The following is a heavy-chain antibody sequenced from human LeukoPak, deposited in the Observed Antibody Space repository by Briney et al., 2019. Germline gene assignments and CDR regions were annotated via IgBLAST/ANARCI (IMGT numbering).Heavy chain of an antibody. V-gene: IGHV3-30*02. D-gene: IGHD6-6*01. J-gene: IGHJ4*02. CDR1: GLTCSNCA. CDR3: ARDKGTSYLSSFDY. Sequence: GGSLRLSCATSGLTCSNCAVHWVRQAPGKGLEWVAFIRNDGSQKYADSVKGRFTVSRDNSKNTLYLQMNSLRAADTAVYYCARDKGTSYLSSFDYWGQGTLVTISS. CDR2: IRNDGSQK.